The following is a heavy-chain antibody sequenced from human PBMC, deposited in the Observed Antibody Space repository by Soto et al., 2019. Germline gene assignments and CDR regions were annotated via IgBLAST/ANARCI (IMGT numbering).Heavy chain of an antibody. CDR3: ARRRSSWSYFDY. V-gene: IGHV3-11*01. J-gene: IGHJ4*02. CDR2: ITSSGNTI. D-gene: IGHD6-13*01. Sequence: PGGSLRLSCTASGFTFSDYYMSWIRQAPGKGLEWISYITSSGNTIYYADSVKGRSTISRDNAKNSLYLQMNSLRAEDTAVYYCARRRSSWSYFDYWGQGNLVTVSS. CDR1: GFTFSDYY.